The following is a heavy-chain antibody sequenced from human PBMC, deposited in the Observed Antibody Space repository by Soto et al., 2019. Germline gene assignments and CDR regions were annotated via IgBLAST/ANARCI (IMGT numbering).Heavy chain of an antibody. CDR1: GCSFTSYW. J-gene: IGHJ3*02. V-gene: IGHV5-51*01. CDR2: IYPGDSDT. Sequence: GASQKISYKGSGCSFTSYWMWWVRQMPRKGLGWMGIIYPGDSDTRYSPSFQGQVTISADKSISTAYLQWSSLKASDTVMYYCASTSLTISNAFDIGGQGIMVTVS. D-gene: IGHD3-9*01. CDR3: ASTSLTISNAFDI.